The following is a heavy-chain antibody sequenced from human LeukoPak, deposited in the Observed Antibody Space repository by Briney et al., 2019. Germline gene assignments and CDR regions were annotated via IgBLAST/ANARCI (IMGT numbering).Heavy chain of an antibody. V-gene: IGHV3-21*01. J-gene: IGHJ4*02. CDR2: ISSSSSYI. Sequence: PGGSLRLSCAASGFTFSSYSMNWVRQAPGKGLEWVSSISSSSSYIYYADSVKGRFTISRDNAKNSLYLQMNSLRAEDTAVYYCARAGGFGELLHEGFDYWGQGTLVTVSS. D-gene: IGHD3-10*01. CDR1: GFTFSSYS. CDR3: ARAGGFGELLHEGFDY.